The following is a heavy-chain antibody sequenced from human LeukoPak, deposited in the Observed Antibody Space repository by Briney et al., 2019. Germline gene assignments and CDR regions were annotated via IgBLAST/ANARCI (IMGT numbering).Heavy chain of an antibody. V-gene: IGHV3-74*01. D-gene: IGHD6-19*01. CDR1: GFTLSTYW. Sequence: HTGGSLRLSCAASGFTLSTYWMHWVRQAPGKGLVWVARINSDGSSTNYADSVKGRFTISRDSAKNTLYLQMNSLRAEDTAVYYCARGQWLVSHWYFDLWGRGTLVTVSS. CDR2: INSDGSST. CDR3: ARGQWLVSHWYFDL. J-gene: IGHJ2*01.